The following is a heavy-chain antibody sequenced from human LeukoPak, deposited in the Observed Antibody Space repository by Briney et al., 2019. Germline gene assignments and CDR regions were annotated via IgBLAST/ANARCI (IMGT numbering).Heavy chain of an antibody. CDR3: AKDEIPIIAVAGTGPLAFDS. CDR1: GFTFNTYD. CDR2: ISYDGRNK. J-gene: IGHJ3*02. D-gene: IGHD6-19*01. Sequence: PGGSLRLSCVASGFTFNTYDMHWVRQAPGKGLEWVAVISYDGRNKYYADSVRGRFTISRDNSKNTLFMQMNSLRTEDTAVYYCAKDEIPIIAVAGTGPLAFDSWGQGTMVTVSS. V-gene: IGHV3-30*18.